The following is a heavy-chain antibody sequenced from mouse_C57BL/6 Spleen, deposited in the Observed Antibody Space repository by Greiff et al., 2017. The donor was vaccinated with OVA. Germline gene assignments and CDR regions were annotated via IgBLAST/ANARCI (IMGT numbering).Heavy chain of an antibody. D-gene: IGHD2-5*01. Sequence: EVQLQESGPVLVKPGASVKMSCKASGYTFTDYYMNWVKQSHGKSLEWIGVINPYNGGTSYNQKFKGKATLTVDKSSSTAYMELNSLTSEDSAVYYCARYLYYSNYWYFDVWGTGTTVTVSS. J-gene: IGHJ1*03. CDR1: GYTFTDYY. CDR2: INPYNGGT. CDR3: ARYLYYSNYWYFDV. V-gene: IGHV1-19*01.